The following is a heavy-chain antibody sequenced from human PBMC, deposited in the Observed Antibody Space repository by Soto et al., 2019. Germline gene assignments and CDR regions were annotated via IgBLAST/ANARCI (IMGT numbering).Heavy chain of an antibody. CDR1: GGTFSSYA. CDR3: ARVDYYYGSGSYQPANYYYYGMDV. J-gene: IGHJ6*02. CDR2: IIPIFGTA. Sequence: SVKVSCKASGGTFSSYAISWVRQAPGQGLEWMGGIIPIFGTANYAQKFQGRVTITADESTSTAYMELSSLRSEDTAVYYCARVDYYYGSGSYQPANYYYYGMDVWGQGTTVTV. V-gene: IGHV1-69*13. D-gene: IGHD3-10*01.